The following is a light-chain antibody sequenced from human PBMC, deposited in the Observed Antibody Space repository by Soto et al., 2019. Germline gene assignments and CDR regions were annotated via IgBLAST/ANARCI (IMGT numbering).Light chain of an antibody. CDR1: QGTRND. J-gene: IGKJ4*01. CDR3: LQHNSYPLT. V-gene: IGKV1-17*01. CDR2: ATS. Sequence: DVQKTQSPSSLSASVGDRVTITCRASQGTRNDLGWYQQKPGKAPKRLLSATSSLQSGVPSRFSGSGSRTDFTLTISSLQPGGFATYSCLQHNSYPLTFGGGTKVDIK.